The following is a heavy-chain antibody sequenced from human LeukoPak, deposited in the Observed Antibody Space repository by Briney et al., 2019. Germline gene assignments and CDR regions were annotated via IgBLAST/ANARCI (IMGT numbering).Heavy chain of an antibody. CDR2: ISYDGGNK. CDR1: GFTFSNCA. D-gene: IGHD2-2*01. Sequence: GGSLRLSCAASGFTFSNCAMSWVRQAPGKGLEWVAVISYDGGNKYYADSVKGRFTISRDNSKNTLYLQMNSLGAEDTAVYYCARDDIVVVPAARYYYYGMDVWGQGTTVTVSS. CDR3: ARDDIVVVPAARYYYYGMDV. J-gene: IGHJ6*02. V-gene: IGHV3-30*04.